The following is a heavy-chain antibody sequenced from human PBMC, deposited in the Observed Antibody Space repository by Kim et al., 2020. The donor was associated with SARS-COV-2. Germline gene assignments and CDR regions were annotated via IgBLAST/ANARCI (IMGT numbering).Heavy chain of an antibody. J-gene: IGHJ3*02. CDR3: ARGRITMIVVVTPYEDAFDI. D-gene: IGHD3-22*01. Sequence: GESLKISCKGSGYSFTSYWIGWVRQMPGKGLEWMGIIYPGDSDTRYSPSFQGQVTISADKSISTAYLQWSSLKASDTAMYYCARGRITMIVVVTPYEDAFDIWGQGTMVTVSS. CDR1: GYSFTSYW. V-gene: IGHV5-51*01. CDR2: IYPGDSDT.